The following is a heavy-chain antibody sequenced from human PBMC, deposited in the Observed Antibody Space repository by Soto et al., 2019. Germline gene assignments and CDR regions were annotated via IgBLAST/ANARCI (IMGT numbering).Heavy chain of an antibody. V-gene: IGHV4-59*08. J-gene: IGHJ5*02. CDR2: MYYSGST. Sequence: QVQLQESGPGLVKPSETLSLTCTVSGGSISNYYWSWIRQPPGKGLEWIAYMYYSGSTNYNPSLTSRVTISLDTSKNQCSLKLSSVSAADPAVYYCARHEYGSGSYYGFDPWGQGTLVTVSS. CDR1: GGSISNYY. D-gene: IGHD3-10*01. CDR3: ARHEYGSGSYYGFDP.